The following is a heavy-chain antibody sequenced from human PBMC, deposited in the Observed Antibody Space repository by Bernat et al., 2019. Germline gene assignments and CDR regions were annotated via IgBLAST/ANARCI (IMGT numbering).Heavy chain of an antibody. V-gene: IGHV5-10-1*03. CDR3: ARHGYCSGGSCHDAFDI. J-gene: IGHJ3*02. CDR1: GYSFTSYW. CDR2: IDPSDSYT. Sequence: EVQLVQSGAEVKKPGESLRISCKGSGYSFTSYWISWVRQMPGKVLEWMGRIDPSDSYTNYSPSFQGHVTISADKSISTAYLQWSSLKASDTAMYYCARHGYCSGGSCHDAFDIWGQGTMVTVSS. D-gene: IGHD2-15*01.